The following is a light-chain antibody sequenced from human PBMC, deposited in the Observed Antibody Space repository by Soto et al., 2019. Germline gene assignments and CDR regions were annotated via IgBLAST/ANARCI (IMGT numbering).Light chain of an antibody. J-gene: IGLJ2*01. Sequence: QSVLTQPASVSGSPGQSITISCTGTSSDVGGYNYVSWYQQHPGKAPKLMIYDVSNRPSGVSNRFSGSKSGNTASLTMSGLQAEDEADYYCSSYTSSSTLVVFGGGTKLIVL. CDR2: DVS. CDR3: SSYTSSSTLVV. CDR1: SSDVGGYNY. V-gene: IGLV2-14*01.